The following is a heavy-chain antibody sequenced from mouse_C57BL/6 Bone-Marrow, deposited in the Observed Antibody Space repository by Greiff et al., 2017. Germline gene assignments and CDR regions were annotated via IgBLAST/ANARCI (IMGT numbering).Heavy chain of an antibody. CDR2: IHPNSGST. V-gene: IGHV1-64*01. CDR1: GYTFTSYW. J-gene: IGHJ1*03. CDR3: ARCRCGLLPSWYFDV. D-gene: IGHD2-3*01. Sequence: QVQLQQPGAELVKPGASVKLSCKASGYTFTSYWMHWVKQRPGQGLEWIGMIHPNSGSTKYNEKFKSKATLTVDKSSSTAYMKLRSLTSEDSAVYYCARCRCGLLPSWYFDVWGTGTTVTVSS.